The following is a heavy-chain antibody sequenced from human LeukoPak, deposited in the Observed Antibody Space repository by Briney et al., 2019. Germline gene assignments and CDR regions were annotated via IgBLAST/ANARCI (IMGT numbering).Heavy chain of an antibody. J-gene: IGHJ2*01. CDR1: GGSISSYY. CDR3: ARGVHGDYRWYFDL. Sequence: PSETLSLTCTVSGGSISSYYWSWIRQPPGKGLEWIGYIYYIGGTNYNPSLRSGGTISVETSKKQFSLRLRSVTAAETAGYYCARGVHGDYRWYFDLWGRGTLVTVSS. CDR2: IYYIGGT. V-gene: IGHV4-59*01. D-gene: IGHD4-17*01.